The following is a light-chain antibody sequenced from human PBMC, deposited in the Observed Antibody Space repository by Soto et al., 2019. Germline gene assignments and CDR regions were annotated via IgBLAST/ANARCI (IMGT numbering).Light chain of an antibody. CDR1: QSVSSNF. Sequence: EIVLTQSPGTLSLSPGERATLSCRASQSVSSNFLAWYQQKPGQAPRLLIYGASSRATDIPDRFSGSGSGTDFTLTISRLEPEDFAVYYCQQYGSSGTFGQGTKVDI. J-gene: IGKJ1*01. CDR3: QQYGSSGT. V-gene: IGKV3-20*01. CDR2: GAS.